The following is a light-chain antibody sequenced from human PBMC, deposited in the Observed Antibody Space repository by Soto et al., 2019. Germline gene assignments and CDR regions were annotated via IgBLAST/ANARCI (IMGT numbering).Light chain of an antibody. J-gene: IGKJ4*01. Sequence: IVLTESPDTRSLSLGERATLSWRASQSVSSSYLAWYQQKPGQAPRLLIYGASSRATGIPDRFSGSGYGTDFNLTISRLETEDFAVYYCQQYDNSPLTFGGGTKVDIK. CDR3: QQYDNSPLT. V-gene: IGKV3-20*01. CDR2: GAS. CDR1: QSVSSSY.